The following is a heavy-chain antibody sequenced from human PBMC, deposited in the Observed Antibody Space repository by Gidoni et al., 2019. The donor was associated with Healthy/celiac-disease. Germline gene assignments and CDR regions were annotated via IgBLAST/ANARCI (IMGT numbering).Heavy chain of an antibody. J-gene: IGHJ6*02. V-gene: IGHV4-34*01. Sequence: QVQLQQWRAGLLKPSETLSLTCAVYGGSFSGYYWSWIRQPQGKGLAWIGEINHSGSTNYNPSLKSRVTISVDTSKNQFSLKLSSVTAADTAVYYCARVSLRKSDHWVIVLMEGGMDVWGQGTTVTVSS. CDR2: INHSGST. D-gene: IGHD2-8*01. CDR3: ARVSLRKSDHWVIVLMEGGMDV. CDR1: GGSFSGYY.